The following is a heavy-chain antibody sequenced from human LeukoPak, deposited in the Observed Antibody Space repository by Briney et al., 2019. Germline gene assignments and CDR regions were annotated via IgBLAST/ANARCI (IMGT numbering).Heavy chain of an antibody. D-gene: IGHD3-22*01. Sequence: SETLYLTCAVSGDSMNSSNWWSWVRQSPGKGLEWIGEIYQGGRTNYKSSLKSRVSISVDKSRNQLSLKLTSVTAADTAVYYCARGDASGYPDYWGQGTLVTVSS. CDR1: GDSMNSSNW. CDR3: ARGDASGYPDY. V-gene: IGHV4-4*02. CDR2: IYQGGRT. J-gene: IGHJ4*02.